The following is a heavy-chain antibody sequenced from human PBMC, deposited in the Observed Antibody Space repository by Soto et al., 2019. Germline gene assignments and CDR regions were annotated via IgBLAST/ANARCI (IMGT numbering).Heavy chain of an antibody. Sequence: ASVKVSCKASGGTFSSYAISWVRQAPGKGLEGMGGIIPIFGTANYAQKFPGRVTITAAESTSTAYMELSSLRSEDTAVYYCAREWSGYTYYYYGMDVWGQGTTVTVSS. D-gene: IGHD3-3*01. CDR3: AREWSGYTYYYYGMDV. V-gene: IGHV1-69*13. CDR1: GGTFSSYA. CDR2: IIPIFGTA. J-gene: IGHJ6*02.